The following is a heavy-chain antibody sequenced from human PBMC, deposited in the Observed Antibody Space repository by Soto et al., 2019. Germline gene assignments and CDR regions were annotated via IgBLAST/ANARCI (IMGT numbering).Heavy chain of an antibody. D-gene: IGHD4-17*01. CDR1: GFTFSSDA. Sequence: EVQLLESGGGLVQPGGSLSLSCAASGFTFSSDAMSWVRQAPGKGLEWVSAISGRGGSTYYADSVKGRFTISRDNSKNPLYLQMNSLRADDTAVSYCAKDAHLHGDYVYYYYYMAVWGKGTTVTVSS. CDR3: AKDAHLHGDYVYYYYYMAV. CDR2: ISGRGGST. V-gene: IGHV3-23*01. J-gene: IGHJ6*03.